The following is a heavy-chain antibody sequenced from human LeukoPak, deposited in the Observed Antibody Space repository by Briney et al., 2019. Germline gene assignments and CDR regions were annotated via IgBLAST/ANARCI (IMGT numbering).Heavy chain of an antibody. CDR1: GYTFTGYY. CDR3: ARDDTMPFDY. CDR2: INPNSGGP. D-gene: IGHD2-2*01. J-gene: IGHJ4*02. V-gene: IGHV1-2*02. Sequence: ASVKVSCKASGYTFTGYYMHWVRQAPGQGLEWMGWINPNSGGPNYAQKFQGRVTMTMDTAISTAYMELSRLRSDDTAVYYCARDDTMPFDYWGQGTLVTVST.